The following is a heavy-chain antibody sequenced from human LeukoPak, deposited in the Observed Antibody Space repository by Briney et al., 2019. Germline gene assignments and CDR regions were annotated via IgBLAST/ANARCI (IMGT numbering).Heavy chain of an antibody. Sequence: GGSLRLSCAVSGFTFSSYSMNWVRQAPGKGLEWVSSISTSSSYIYYADSVKGRFTISRDNAKNSLYLQMNSLRAEDTAVYYCAKDAGGSYYYYYMDVWGKGTTVTISS. CDR3: AKDAGGSYYYYYMDV. CDR2: ISTSSSYI. D-gene: IGHD1-26*01. V-gene: IGHV3-21*06. J-gene: IGHJ6*03. CDR1: GFTFSSYS.